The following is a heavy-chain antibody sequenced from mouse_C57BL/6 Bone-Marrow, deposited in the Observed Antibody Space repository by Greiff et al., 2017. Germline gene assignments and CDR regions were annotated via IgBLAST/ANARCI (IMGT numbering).Heavy chain of an antibody. CDR3: ASYESYWYFDV. Sequence: DVKLVESGGGLVKPGGSLKLSCAASGFTFSSYAMSWVRQTPEKRLEWVATISDGGSYTYYPDNVKGRFTISRDNAKNNLYLQMSHLKSEDTAMYYCASYESYWYFDVWGTGTTVTVSS. D-gene: IGHD2-3*01. V-gene: IGHV5-4*03. J-gene: IGHJ1*03. CDR1: GFTFSSYA. CDR2: ISDGGSYT.